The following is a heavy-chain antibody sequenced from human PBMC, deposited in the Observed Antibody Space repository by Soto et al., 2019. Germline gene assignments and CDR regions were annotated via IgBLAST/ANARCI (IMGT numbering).Heavy chain of an antibody. J-gene: IGHJ6*02. CDR3: AREKASTSLLTHYYYAMDV. V-gene: IGHV1-46*01. Sequence: AASVKVSCKSSGCTFINYYVHWVRQAPGQGLEWMGMINPSGGRTTYPQKFQGRVTMTRDTSTSTVYVELSSLRSDDTAVFYCAREKASTSLLTHYYYAMDVWGQGTTVTVSS. CDR2: INPSGGRT. CDR1: GCTFINYY.